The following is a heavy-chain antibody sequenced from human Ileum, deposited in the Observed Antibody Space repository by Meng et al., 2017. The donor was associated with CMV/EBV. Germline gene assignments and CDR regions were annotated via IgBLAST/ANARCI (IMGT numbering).Heavy chain of an antibody. V-gene: IGHV3-21*01. Sequence: GGSLRLSCAASGFTFSSYSMNWVRQAPGKGLEWVSSISSSSSYIYYADSVKGRFTISRDNAKNSLYLQMSSLRAEDTAVYYCARDTSHPYCSSTSCYILVNWFDPWGQGTLVTVSS. J-gene: IGHJ5*02. CDR2: ISSSSSYI. D-gene: IGHD2-2*02. CDR1: GFTFSSYS. CDR3: ARDTSHPYCSSTSCYILVNWFDP.